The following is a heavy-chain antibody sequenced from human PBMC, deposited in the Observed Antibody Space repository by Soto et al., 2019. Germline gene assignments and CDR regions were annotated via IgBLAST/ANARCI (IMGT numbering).Heavy chain of an antibody. D-gene: IGHD6-19*01. CDR2: IIPIFGTA. J-gene: IGHJ4*02. CDR1: GGTFSSHA. Sequence: GASVKVSCKASGGTFSSHAISWVRQTPGQGLEWMGGIIPIFGTANYAQKFQGRVTITAGESTSTAYMELSSLRSEDTAVYYCARPVSQRVAGDYYFDYWGQGTLVTVSS. CDR3: ARPVSQRVAGDYYFDY. V-gene: IGHV1-69*13.